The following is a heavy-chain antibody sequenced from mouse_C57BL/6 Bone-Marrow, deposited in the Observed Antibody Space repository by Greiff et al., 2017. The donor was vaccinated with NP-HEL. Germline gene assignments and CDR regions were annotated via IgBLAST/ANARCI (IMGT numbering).Heavy chain of an antibody. V-gene: IGHV14-1*01. D-gene: IGHD1-1*01. CDR1: GFNIKDYY. CDR3: TTGDYYGSSYYFDY. CDR2: IDPEDGDT. Sequence: VQLQQSGAELVRPGASVKLSCTASGFNIKDYYMHWVKQRPEQGLEWIGRIDPEDGDTEYAPKFQGKATMTADTSSNTAYLQLSSLTSEDTAVYYCTTGDYYGSSYYFDYWGQGTTLTVSS. J-gene: IGHJ2*01.